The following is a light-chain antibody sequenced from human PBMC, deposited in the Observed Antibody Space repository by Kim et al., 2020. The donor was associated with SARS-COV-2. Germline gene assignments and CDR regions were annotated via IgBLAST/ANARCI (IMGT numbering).Light chain of an antibody. CDR1: YD. J-gene: IGLJ2*01. CDR3: QSYDSSLGGSV. CDR2: TNI. V-gene: IGLV1-40*01. Sequence: YDVHWYQQLPGAAPNLLIYTNINRPSGVPDRFFGSKSGTSASLAITGLQAADEADYYCQSYDSSLGGSVFGGGTQLTVL.